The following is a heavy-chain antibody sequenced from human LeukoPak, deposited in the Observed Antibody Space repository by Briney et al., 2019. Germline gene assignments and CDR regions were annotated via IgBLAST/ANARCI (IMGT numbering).Heavy chain of an antibody. J-gene: IGHJ4*02. D-gene: IGHD6-19*01. V-gene: IGHV1-69*13. CDR1: GGTFSSYA. CDR3: ARDPSNTSGRNLFFDY. Sequence: ASVKVSCKASGGTFSSYAISWVRQAPGQGLEWMGVIIPIFGTANYAQKFQGRVTITADESTSTAYMELRNLNTDDTAVYYCARDPSNTSGRNLFFDYWGQGTLVTVSS. CDR2: IIPIFGTA.